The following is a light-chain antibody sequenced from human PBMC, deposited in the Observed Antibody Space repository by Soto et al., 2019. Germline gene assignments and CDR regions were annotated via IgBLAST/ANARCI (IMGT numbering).Light chain of an antibody. J-gene: IGLJ3*02. CDR3: LLFYSDTWV. V-gene: IGLV7-43*01. Sequence: QAVVTQEPSLTVSPGGTVTLTCASSTGAVTSGYYPNWFQQKPGQAPRILIFSTSNKHSWTPARFSGSLLGGKAALTLSGVQPEDEAEYYCLLFYSDTWVFGGGTKLTVL. CDR2: STS. CDR1: TGAVTSGYY.